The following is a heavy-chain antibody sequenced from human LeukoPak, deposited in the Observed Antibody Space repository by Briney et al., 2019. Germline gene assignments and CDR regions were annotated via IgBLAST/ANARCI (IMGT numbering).Heavy chain of an antibody. V-gene: IGHV4-39*01. J-gene: IGHJ4*02. CDR3: ARLTAGTHFDY. Sequence: SETLSLTCTVSGGSISSSSYYWGWIRQPPGKGREWIGSIYYSGSTYYNPSLKSRVTISVDTSKNQFSLKLSSVTAADTAVYYCARLTAGTHFDYWGQGTLVTVSS. CDR2: IYYSGST. CDR1: GGSISSSSYY.